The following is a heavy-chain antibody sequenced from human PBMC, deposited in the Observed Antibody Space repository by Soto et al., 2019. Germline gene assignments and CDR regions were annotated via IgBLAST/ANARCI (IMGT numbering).Heavy chain of an antibody. CDR1: GFTFSSYG. V-gene: IGHV3-30*18. Sequence: QVQLVESGGGVVQPGRSLRLSCAASGFTFSSYGMHWVRQAPGKGLEWVAVISYDGSNKYYPDSVKGRFTISRDNSKNTLYLQMNSLRAEDTAVYYCAKDPSVTTGFDYWGQGTLVTVSS. CDR3: AKDPSVTTGFDY. D-gene: IGHD4-17*01. J-gene: IGHJ4*02. CDR2: ISYDGSNK.